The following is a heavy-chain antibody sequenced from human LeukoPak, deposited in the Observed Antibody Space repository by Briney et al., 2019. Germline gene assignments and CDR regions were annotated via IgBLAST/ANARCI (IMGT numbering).Heavy chain of an antibody. V-gene: IGHV4-34*01. CDR3: ARSPLTGYSVYFDY. J-gene: IGHJ4*02. CDR1: GGSFSGYY. CDR2: INHSGST. D-gene: IGHD3-9*01. Sequence: SETLSLTCAVYGGSFSGYYWSWIRQPPGKGLEWIGEINHSGSTNYNPSLKSRVTISVDTSKNQFSLKLSSVTTADTAVYYCARSPLTGYSVYFDYWGQGTLVTVSS.